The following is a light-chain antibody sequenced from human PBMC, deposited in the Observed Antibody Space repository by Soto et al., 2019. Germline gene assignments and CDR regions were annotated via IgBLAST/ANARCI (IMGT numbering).Light chain of an antibody. V-gene: IGKV3-15*01. Sequence: EIVMTQSPATLSLSPGERATLSCRASQSVSSSLAWYQQKPGQAPRLLFYGTSTRATGVPARFSGSGSGTEFTLTISSLQSEDFAVYYCQQYNNWPLTFGPGTKVDIK. CDR1: QSVSSS. CDR3: QQYNNWPLT. J-gene: IGKJ3*01. CDR2: GTS.